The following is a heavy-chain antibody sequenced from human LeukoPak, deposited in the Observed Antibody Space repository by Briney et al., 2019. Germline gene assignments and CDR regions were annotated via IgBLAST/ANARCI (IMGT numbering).Heavy chain of an antibody. V-gene: IGHV4-34*01. Sequence: SETLSLTCAVYGGSFSGYYWSWIRQPPGKGLEWIGEINHSGSTNYNPSLKSRVTISVDTSKNQFSLKLSSVTAADTAVYYCARVREWDNYGSGSYYNTKTYSTAVAGKGTTVTAPS. J-gene: IGHJ6*03. CDR2: INHSGST. D-gene: IGHD3-10*01. CDR1: GGSFSGYY. CDR3: ARVREWDNYGSGSYYNTKTYSTAV.